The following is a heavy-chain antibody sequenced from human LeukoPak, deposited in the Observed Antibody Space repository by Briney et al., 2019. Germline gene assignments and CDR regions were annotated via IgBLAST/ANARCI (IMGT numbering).Heavy chain of an antibody. V-gene: IGHV1-2*06. CDR1: GYTFTGYY. D-gene: IGHD3-9*01. Sequence: ASVKVSCKASGYTFTGYYMHWVRQAPGQGLEWMGRINPNSGGTNYAQKFQGRVTMTRNTSISTAYMELSSLRSEDTAVYYCARATGKDILTGRKLDCWGQGTLVSVSS. CDR3: ARATGKDILTGRKLDC. CDR2: INPNSGGT. J-gene: IGHJ4*02.